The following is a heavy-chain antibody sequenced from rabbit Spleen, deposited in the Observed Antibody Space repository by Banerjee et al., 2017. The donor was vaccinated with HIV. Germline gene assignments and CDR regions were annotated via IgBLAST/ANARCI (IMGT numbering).Heavy chain of an antibody. CDR3: AKDLPGAICWNFDL. V-gene: IGHV1S40*01. CDR1: GVDFSSYYY. D-gene: IGHD3-1*01. CDR2: IDAGSSGFT. J-gene: IGHJ4*01. Sequence: QTLEESGGGLVKPGGILTLTCTVSGVDFSSYYYMCWVRQAPGKGLEWVVCIDAGSSGFTYSATWAKGRCTIARTSSTTVALQMTSLTAADTATYFCAKDLPGAICWNFDLWGPGSLVTVS.